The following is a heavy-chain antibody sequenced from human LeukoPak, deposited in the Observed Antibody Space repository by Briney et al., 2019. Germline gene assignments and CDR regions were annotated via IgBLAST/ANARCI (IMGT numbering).Heavy chain of an antibody. CDR2: ISTSGST. Sequence: SETLSLTCTVSGGSFSSDYDYWGWIRQPAGKGLEWIGRISTSGSTNYNPSLKSRVTISVDTSKNQFSLRLNSVTAADTAVYYCARDGETRGPIYYYYYMDVWGKGTTVTVSS. D-gene: IGHD3-10*01. CDR1: GGSFSSDYDY. CDR3: ARDGETRGPIYYYYYMDV. J-gene: IGHJ6*03. V-gene: IGHV4-61*02.